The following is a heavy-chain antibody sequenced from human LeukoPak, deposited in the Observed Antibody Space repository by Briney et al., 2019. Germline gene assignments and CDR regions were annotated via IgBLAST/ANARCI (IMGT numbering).Heavy chain of an antibody. J-gene: IGHJ6*03. CDR3: ARTVATILRGKNYYYYMDV. V-gene: IGHV1-2*02. CDR1: GYTFTGYY. CDR2: INPSSGGT. Sequence: ASVKVSCKASGYTFTGYYMHWVRQAPGQGLEWMGWINPSSGGTNYAQKFQGRVTMTRDTSISTAYMELSRLRSDDTAVYYCARTVATILRGKNYYYYMDVWGKGTTVTISS. D-gene: IGHD5-12*01.